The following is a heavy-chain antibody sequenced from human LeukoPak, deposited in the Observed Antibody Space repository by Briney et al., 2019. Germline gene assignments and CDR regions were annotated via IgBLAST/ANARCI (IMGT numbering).Heavy chain of an antibody. V-gene: IGHV3-23*01. D-gene: IGHD3-22*01. CDR2: ISGSGGSS. CDR1: GFTFSSYA. J-gene: IGHJ4*02. Sequence: GGSLRLSCAASGFTFSSYAMSWVRQAPGKGLEWVSAISGSGGSSYYADSVKGRFTISRDNSKNTLYLQMNSLRAEDTAVYYCAKEALITIIVVVITTFDYWGQGTLVTVSS. CDR3: AKEALITIIVVVITTFDY.